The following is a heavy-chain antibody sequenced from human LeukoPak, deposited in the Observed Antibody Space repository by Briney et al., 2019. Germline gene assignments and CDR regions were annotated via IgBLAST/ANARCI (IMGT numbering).Heavy chain of an antibody. CDR3: GKGDTTMDTTLDY. Sequence: GGSLTLSCAASGFTFDDYTMHWVRQAPGKGLEWVSLIRWDGVSTYYADSVKGRFTISRDNSKNSLYLQMHSLRTEDTALYYCGKGDTTMDTTLDYWGQGTLVTVYS. CDR2: IRWDGVST. J-gene: IGHJ4*02. D-gene: IGHD5-18*01. V-gene: IGHV3-43*01. CDR1: GFTFDDYT.